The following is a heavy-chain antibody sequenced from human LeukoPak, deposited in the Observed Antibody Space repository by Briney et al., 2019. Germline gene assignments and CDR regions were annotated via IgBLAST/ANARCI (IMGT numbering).Heavy chain of an antibody. Sequence: GGSLRLSCAASGITFSRYWMSWVRQAPGKGLEWVANIKQDGSEKYYVDSVKGRLTISRDNAKNSLFLQMNSLRAEDTAVYYCARVSTPSAYDPFDFWGQGTLVTVSS. CDR2: IKQDGSEK. V-gene: IGHV3-7*02. J-gene: IGHJ4*02. CDR1: GITFSRYW. D-gene: IGHD5-12*01. CDR3: ARVSTPSAYDPFDF.